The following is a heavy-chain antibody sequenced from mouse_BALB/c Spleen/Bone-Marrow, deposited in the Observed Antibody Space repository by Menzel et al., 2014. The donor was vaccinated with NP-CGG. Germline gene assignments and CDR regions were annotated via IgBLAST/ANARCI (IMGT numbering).Heavy chain of an antibody. Sequence: EVKLMESGGDLVKPGGSLKLSCAASGFTFSSYGMSWVRQTPDKRLEWVATISSGGTYTYYPDSVKGRFTISRDNAKHTLYLQMSSLKSEDTATYYCARQGTTVVAPAMDYWGQGTSVTVSS. CDR3: ARQGTTVVAPAMDY. V-gene: IGHV5-6*01. J-gene: IGHJ4*01. CDR2: ISSGGTYT. D-gene: IGHD1-1*01. CDR1: GFTFSSYG.